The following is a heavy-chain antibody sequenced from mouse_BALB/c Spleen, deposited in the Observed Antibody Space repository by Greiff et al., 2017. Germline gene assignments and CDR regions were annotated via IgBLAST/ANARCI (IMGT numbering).Heavy chain of an antibody. V-gene: IGHV1-53*01. D-gene: IGHD3-3*01. J-gene: IGHJ4*01. CDR1: GYTFTSYW. Sequence: QVQLQQPGSELVRPGASVKLSCKASGYTFTSYWMHWVKQRPGQGLEWIGYINPYNDGTKYNEKFKGKATLTSDKSSSTAYMELSSLTSEDSAVYYCARGWYYAMDYWGQGTSVTVSA. CDR2: INPYNDGT. CDR3: ARGWYYAMDY.